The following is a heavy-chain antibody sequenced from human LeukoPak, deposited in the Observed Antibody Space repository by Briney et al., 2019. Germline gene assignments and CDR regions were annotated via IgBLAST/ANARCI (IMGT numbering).Heavy chain of an antibody. J-gene: IGHJ4*02. CDR1: GFTFSSYW. CDR2: IKQDGSEK. CDR3: ARAKPKDMVRGLIMRRESRYYFDY. D-gene: IGHD3-10*01. Sequence: GGSLRLSCAASGFTFSSYWMSWVRQAPGKGLEWVANIKQDGSEKYYVDSVKGRFTISRDNSKSTLYIQMNSLRAEDTAVYYCARAKPKDMVRGLIMRRESRYYFDYWGQGTLVTVPS. V-gene: IGHV3-7*03.